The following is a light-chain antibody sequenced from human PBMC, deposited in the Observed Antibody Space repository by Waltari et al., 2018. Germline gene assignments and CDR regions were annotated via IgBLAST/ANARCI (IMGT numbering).Light chain of an antibody. CDR3: MQALQTPLT. CDR1: QSNY. J-gene: IGKJ5*01. CDR2: LGS. V-gene: IGKV2-28*01. Sequence: DIVVTQSPLSLPVTPGEPASISCRSNQSNYLDWYLQKPGQSPQLLIYLGSSRASGVPERLSGSGSGTDFTLKITRVEAEDVGVYYCMQALQTPLTFGQGTRLEIK.